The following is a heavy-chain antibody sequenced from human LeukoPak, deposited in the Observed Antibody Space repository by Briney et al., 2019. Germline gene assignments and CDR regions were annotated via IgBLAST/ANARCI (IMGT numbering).Heavy chain of an antibody. Sequence: SETLSLTCTVSGGSISSYYWSWIRQPPGKGLEWSGRTYTSGSTNYNPSLKSRVTMSVDTSKNQFSLKLSSVTAADTAFYYCARGPVYSGNYNVDYWGQGALVTVSS. J-gene: IGHJ4*02. CDR1: GGSISSYY. V-gene: IGHV4-4*07. CDR3: ARGPVYSGNYNVDY. CDR2: TYTSGST. D-gene: IGHD1-26*01.